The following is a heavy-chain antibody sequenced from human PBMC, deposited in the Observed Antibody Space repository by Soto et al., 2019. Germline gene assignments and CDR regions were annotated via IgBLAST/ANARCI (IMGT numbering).Heavy chain of an antibody. CDR2: ISYDGSNK. CDR3: AKLERSSIGRAFDI. CDR1: GFTFSSYG. J-gene: IGHJ3*02. Sequence: LRLSCAASGFTFSSYGMHWVRQAPGKGLEWVAVISYDGSNKYYADSVKGRFTISRDNSKNTLYLQMNSLRAEDTAVYYCAKLERSSIGRAFDIWGQGTMVTVSS. D-gene: IGHD1-1*01. V-gene: IGHV3-30*18.